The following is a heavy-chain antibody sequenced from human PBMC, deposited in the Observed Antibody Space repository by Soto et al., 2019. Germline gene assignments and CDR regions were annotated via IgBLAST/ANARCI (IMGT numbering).Heavy chain of an antibody. CDR2: VYSGGTT. Sequence: ESGGGLVQPGGSLRLSCAASGFTVSTYYMSWVRQAPGEGLEWVSVVYSGGTTYYADSVRGRFTISRDNSKSTLFLQMNSLRAEDTAVYYCARGRSASSDFDSWGQGTLVTVSS. D-gene: IGHD3-10*01. CDR1: GFTVSTYY. J-gene: IGHJ4*02. V-gene: IGHV3-66*01. CDR3: ARGRSASSDFDS.